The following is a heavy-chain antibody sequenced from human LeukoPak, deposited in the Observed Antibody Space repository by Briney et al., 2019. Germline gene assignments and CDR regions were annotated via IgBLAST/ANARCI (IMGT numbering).Heavy chain of an antibody. CDR2: TYHSGNT. J-gene: IGHJ4*02. CDR3: ARTRYCSGATCYSPELFDS. Sequence: PPETLSLTCAVSGYSISTGYHWGWIRQSPGTGLEWIGSTYHSGNTYYNPSLKSRVTISMDTSMNQFSLQVTSVTAADTAVYYCARTRYCSGATCYSPELFDSWGQGTLVTVSS. V-gene: IGHV4-38-2*01. D-gene: IGHD2-15*01. CDR1: GYSISTGYH.